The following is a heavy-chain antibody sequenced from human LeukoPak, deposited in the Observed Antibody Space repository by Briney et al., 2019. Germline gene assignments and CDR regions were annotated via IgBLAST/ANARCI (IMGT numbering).Heavy chain of an antibody. CDR1: GFTFSSFA. CDR2: ISYDGSNK. D-gene: IGHD2-21*01. J-gene: IGHJ4*02. CDR3: ARDSLWMEDRFDY. Sequence: GRSLRLSCAVSGFTFSSFAVHWVRQAPGKGLEWVAVISYDGSNKYYADSVKGRFTISRDNAKNSLYLQMNSLRAEDTAVYYCARDSLWMEDRFDYWGQGTLVTVSS. V-gene: IGHV3-30-3*01.